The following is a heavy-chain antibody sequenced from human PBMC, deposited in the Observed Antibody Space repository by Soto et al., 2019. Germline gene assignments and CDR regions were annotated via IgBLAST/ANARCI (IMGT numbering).Heavy chain of an antibody. Sequence: SVKVSCKASGGTFSSYAISWVRQAPGQGLEWMGGIIPIFGTADYAQKFQGRVTITADESTSTAYMELSSLRSEDTAVYYCARTPMVRGVIITWYFDYWGQGTLVTVSS. CDR3: ARTPMVRGVIITWYFDY. J-gene: IGHJ4*02. CDR1: GGTFSSYA. CDR2: IIPIFGTA. V-gene: IGHV1-69*13. D-gene: IGHD3-10*01.